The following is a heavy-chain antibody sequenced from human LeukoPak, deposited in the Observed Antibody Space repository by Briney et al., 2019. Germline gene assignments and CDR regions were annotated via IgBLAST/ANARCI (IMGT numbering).Heavy chain of an antibody. V-gene: IGHV3-21*01. D-gene: IGHD6-13*01. Sequence: PGGSLRLSCAASGFTFSSYSMNWVRQAPGKGLEWVSSISSSSSYIYYADSVKGRFTISRDNSKNTLYLQMNSLRAEDTAVYFCARDPSSWFFDYWGQGTLVTVSS. CDR3: ARDPSSWFFDY. CDR1: GFTFSSYS. J-gene: IGHJ4*02. CDR2: ISSSSSYI.